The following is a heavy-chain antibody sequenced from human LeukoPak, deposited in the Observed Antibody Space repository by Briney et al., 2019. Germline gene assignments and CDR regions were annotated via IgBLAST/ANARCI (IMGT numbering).Heavy chain of an antibody. V-gene: IGHV3-72*01. CDR2: SRNKANSDTT. Sequence: GGSLRLSCAASGLTFSDHYMDWVRQAPGQGLEWVGRSRNKANSDTTEYAASVKGRFTISRDDSKHSLYLQMNSLKTEDTAVYYCVRVNSSGWYYYFDYWGQGTLVTVSS. CDR1: GLTFSDHY. CDR3: VRVNSSGWYYYFDY. J-gene: IGHJ4*02. D-gene: IGHD6-19*01.